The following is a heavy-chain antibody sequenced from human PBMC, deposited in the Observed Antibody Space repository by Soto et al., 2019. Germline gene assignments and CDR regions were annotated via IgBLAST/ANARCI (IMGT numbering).Heavy chain of an antibody. CDR1: GYDFRTYW. Sequence: PGESLKISCKGSGYDFRTYWIGWVRQMPGKGLEWMGIIYPGDSDTRYSPSFQGQVTISADRSISTAYLQWSSLKASDTAMYYCARQYGCSSTSCYTLYYNGMDVWGQGTTVTVSS. CDR2: IYPGDSDT. CDR3: ARQYGCSSTSCYTLYYNGMDV. V-gene: IGHV5-51*01. J-gene: IGHJ6*02. D-gene: IGHD2-2*02.